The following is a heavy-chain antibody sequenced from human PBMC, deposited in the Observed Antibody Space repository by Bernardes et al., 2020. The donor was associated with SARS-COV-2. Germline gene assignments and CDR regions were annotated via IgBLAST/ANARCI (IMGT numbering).Heavy chain of an antibody. D-gene: IGHD1-26*01. J-gene: IGHJ4*02. CDR2: IYPADSDT. CDR3: ARQHGSYPSHFDY. Sequence: GESLKISCKVSGYTFTSYWIAWVRQMPGKGLEWMGIIYPADSDTRYSPSFQGQVTISADKSISTAYLQWSSLKASDTAIYYCARQHGSYPSHFDYWGQGTLVTVSS. CDR1: GYTFTSYW. V-gene: IGHV5-51*01.